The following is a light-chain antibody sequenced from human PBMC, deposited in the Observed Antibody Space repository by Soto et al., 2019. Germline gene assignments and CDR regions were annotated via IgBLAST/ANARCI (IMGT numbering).Light chain of an antibody. CDR1: QSISSW. CDR2: QAS. CDR3: QQYKSYFRT. V-gene: IGKV1-5*03. Sequence: DIQMTQSPSSLSASVGDRVTITCRASQSISSWLAWYQQKPGKAPKLLIYQASSLQSGVPSRFSGSGSATEFTLTISSLLPDDFATYFCQQYKSYFRTFGQGTKVDIK. J-gene: IGKJ1*01.